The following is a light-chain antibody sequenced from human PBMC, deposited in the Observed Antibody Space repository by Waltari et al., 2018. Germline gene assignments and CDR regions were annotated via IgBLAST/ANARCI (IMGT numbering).Light chain of an antibody. Sequence: DIQMTQSPSTLSASLGDRVTVTCRSSQHISSCLAWYQQKPGKAPKPLIYDASNLENGVPSRFSGSGSGTEFTLTISSLQPDDSATYYCQQYNSFPYTFGQGTKLEIK. J-gene: IGKJ2*01. V-gene: IGKV1-5*01. CDR3: QQYNSFPYT. CDR2: DAS. CDR1: QHISSC.